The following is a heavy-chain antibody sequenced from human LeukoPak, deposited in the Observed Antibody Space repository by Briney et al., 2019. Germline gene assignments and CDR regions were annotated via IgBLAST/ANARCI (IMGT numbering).Heavy chain of an antibody. CDR2: ISYDGSNK. J-gene: IGHJ5*02. CDR1: GFTFSSYA. D-gene: IGHD6-19*01. CDR3: VVPQWLERA. Sequence: GGSLRLSCADSGFTFSSYAMHWVRQAPGKGLEWVAVISYDGSNKYYEDSVKGRFTISRDNSKNTLYLQMNSLRAEDTAVYYCVVPQWLERAWGQGTLVTVSS. V-gene: IGHV3-30-3*01.